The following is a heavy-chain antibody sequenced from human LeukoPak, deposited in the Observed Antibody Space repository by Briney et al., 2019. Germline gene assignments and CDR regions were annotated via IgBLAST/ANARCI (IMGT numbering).Heavy chain of an antibody. CDR3: AKRRPGGPYDSSGYYSP. CDR1: GFTFSSYA. Sequence: GGSLRLSCAASGFTFSSYAMSWVRQAPGKGLEWVSAISGSGGSTYYADSVKGRFIISRDNSKNTLYLQMNRLRAEDTAVYYCAKRRPGGPYDSSGYYSPWGQGTLVTVSS. CDR2: ISGSGGST. D-gene: IGHD3-22*01. J-gene: IGHJ5*02. V-gene: IGHV3-23*01.